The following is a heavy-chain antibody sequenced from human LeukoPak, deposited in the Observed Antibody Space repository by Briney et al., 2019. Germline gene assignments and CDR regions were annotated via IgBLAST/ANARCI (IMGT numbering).Heavy chain of an antibody. CDR2: ISAYSGNT. J-gene: IGHJ4*02. D-gene: IGHD2-2*01. V-gene: IGHV1-18*01. Sequence: ASVKVSCKASGGTFSSYAISWVRQAPGQGLEWMGWISAYSGNTNYAQKLQGRVTMTTDTSTSTAYMELRSLRSDDTAVYYCARRYCSSTSCSLYYFDYWGQGTLVTVSS. CDR3: ARRYCSSTSCSLYYFDY. CDR1: GGTFSSYA.